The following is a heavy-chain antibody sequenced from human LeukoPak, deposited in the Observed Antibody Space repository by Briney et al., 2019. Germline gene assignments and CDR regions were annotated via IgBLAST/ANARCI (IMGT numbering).Heavy chain of an antibody. CDR3: ARRRHNFDFYDV. V-gene: IGHV4-39*01. J-gene: IGHJ3*01. CDR1: GDSIISNIYW. Sequence: SETLSLTCTVSGDSIISNIYWWDWVRLPPGKGLEWIGATFYTGRTFYSPSLKSRVTVSVDTSKNQFSLDLSSATAADTAVYYCARRRHNFDFYDVWGQGTRVTVSS. D-gene: IGHD3/OR15-3a*01. CDR2: TFYTGRT.